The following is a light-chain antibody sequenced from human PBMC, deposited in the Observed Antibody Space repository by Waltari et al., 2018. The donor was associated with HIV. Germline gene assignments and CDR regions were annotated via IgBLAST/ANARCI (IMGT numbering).Light chain of an antibody. CDR1: QPIDNY. Sequence: DIRMTQSPPSLSPSIGDKITFTCRASQPIDNYLNWYQHKPGQVPKLLIYRASTLYSGVPPRFSGSGSGTSFSLTLSGVQPEDVATYFCQQTYSPPRTFGQGTRLE. CDR2: RAS. CDR3: QQTYSPPRT. V-gene: IGKV1-39*01. J-gene: IGKJ5*01.